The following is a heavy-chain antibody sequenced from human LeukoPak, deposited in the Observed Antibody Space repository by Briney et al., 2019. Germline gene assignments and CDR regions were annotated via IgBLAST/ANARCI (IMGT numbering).Heavy chain of an antibody. CDR1: GYTFTGYY. CDR2: INPNSGGT. Sequence: ASVKVSCTASGYTFTGYYMHWVRQAPGQGLEWMGWINPNSGGTNYAQKFQGRVTMTRDTSISTAYMELSRLRSDDTAVYYCARARFSEWLLPSYYGMDVWGQGTTVTVSS. CDR3: ARARFSEWLLPSYYGMDV. J-gene: IGHJ6*02. D-gene: IGHD3-3*01. V-gene: IGHV1-2*02.